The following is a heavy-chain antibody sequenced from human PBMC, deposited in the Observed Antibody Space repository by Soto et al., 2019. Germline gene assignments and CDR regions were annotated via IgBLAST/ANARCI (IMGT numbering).Heavy chain of an antibody. CDR1: GGTFSGYA. V-gene: IGHV1-69*12. J-gene: IGHJ4*02. CDR2: TIPIFGTA. CDR3: ARDRDSSGYQLGY. D-gene: IGHD3-22*01. Sequence: QVQLVQSGAEVKKPGSSVKVSCKASGGTFSGYAVSWVRQAPGQGLEWMGGTIPIFGTANYAQKFQGRVTITADETTSTAYMELSSLRSEDTAVYYCARDRDSSGYQLGYWGQGTLVTVSS.